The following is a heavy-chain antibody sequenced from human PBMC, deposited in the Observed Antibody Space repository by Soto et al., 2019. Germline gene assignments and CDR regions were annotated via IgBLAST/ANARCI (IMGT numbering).Heavy chain of an antibody. V-gene: IGHV4-59*01. Sequence: SETLSLTCTVSGGSISSYYWSWIRQPPGKGLEWIGFIYYSGSTNYNPSLKSRVTISVDTSKNQFSLKLSFVTAADTAFYYCARVGRYYDSSGYSVDFWGQGTLVTVSS. J-gene: IGHJ4*02. CDR3: ARVGRYYDSSGYSVDF. CDR1: GGSISSYY. CDR2: IYYSGST. D-gene: IGHD3-22*01.